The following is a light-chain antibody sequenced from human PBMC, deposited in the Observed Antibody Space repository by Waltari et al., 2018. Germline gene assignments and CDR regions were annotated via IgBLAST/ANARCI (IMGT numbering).Light chain of an antibody. Sequence: QSALTQPASVSGSPGQSITISCTGTSSDVGGYDYVSWYQQHPGKAPKLLIYDVSNWPSGVSNLFSGSKSGNTASLTISGLQAEDEADYYCSSYTTSSTLVVFGGGTKLTVL. J-gene: IGLJ2*01. CDR3: SSYTTSSTLVV. CDR1: SSDVGGYDY. CDR2: DVS. V-gene: IGLV2-14*01.